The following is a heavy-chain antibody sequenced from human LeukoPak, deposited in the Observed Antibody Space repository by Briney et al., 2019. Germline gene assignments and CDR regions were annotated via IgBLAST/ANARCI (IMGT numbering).Heavy chain of an antibody. CDR2: TSYEGSYK. J-gene: IGHJ4*02. D-gene: IGHD1-26*01. CDR3: AKTTDEVGAVDY. Sequence: PGGSLRLSCAASGFTFSSYGMHWVRQAPGKGLEWVAVTSYEGSYKYYAGSVKGRFTISRDNSKNTLYLQMSSLRPEDTAVYYCAKTTDEVGAVDYWGQGTLVTVSS. CDR1: GFTFSSYG. V-gene: IGHV3-30*18.